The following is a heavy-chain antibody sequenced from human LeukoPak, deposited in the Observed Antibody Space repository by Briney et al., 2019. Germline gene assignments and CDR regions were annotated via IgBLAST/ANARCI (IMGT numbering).Heavy chain of an antibody. V-gene: IGHV3-21*01. D-gene: IGHD1-7*01. CDR1: GFSFTTYW. CDR3: ARAHNWKYGSFDF. CDR2: ISSSSSYI. Sequence: GESLRLSCAASGFSFTTYWMSWVRQAPGKGLEWVSCISSSSSYIYYADSVKGRFTISRDNAKNSLYLQMNSLRAEDTAVYYCARAHNWKYGSFDFWGQGTLVTVSS. J-gene: IGHJ4*02.